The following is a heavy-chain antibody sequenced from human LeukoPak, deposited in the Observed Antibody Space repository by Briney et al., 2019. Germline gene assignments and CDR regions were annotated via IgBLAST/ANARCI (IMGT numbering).Heavy chain of an antibody. CDR2: INPNSGGT. Sequence: ASVKVSCKASGYTFTGYYMHWVRQAPGQGLEWMGWINPNSGGTNYAQKFQGRVTMTRDTSISTAYMELSRLRSDDTAVYYCAASVAGNNWSDPWGQGTLVTVSS. J-gene: IGHJ5*02. V-gene: IGHV1-2*02. D-gene: IGHD6-19*01. CDR3: AASVAGNNWSDP. CDR1: GYTFTGYY.